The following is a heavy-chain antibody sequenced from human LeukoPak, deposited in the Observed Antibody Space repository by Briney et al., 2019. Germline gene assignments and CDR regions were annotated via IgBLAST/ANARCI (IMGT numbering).Heavy chain of an antibody. D-gene: IGHD3-9*01. Sequence: SETLSLTCIVSGYSISSGYYWGWIRQPPGKGLEWIGSINHVGSTYYNPSLSLKSRVTISVDTSKNYFSLKLSSVTAADTAVYYCAKDRYYDILTGYFGVDAFDNWGQGTMVTVSS. V-gene: IGHV4-38-2*02. CDR2: INHVGST. CDR1: GYSISSGYY. CDR3: AKDRYYDILTGYFGVDAFDN. J-gene: IGHJ3*02.